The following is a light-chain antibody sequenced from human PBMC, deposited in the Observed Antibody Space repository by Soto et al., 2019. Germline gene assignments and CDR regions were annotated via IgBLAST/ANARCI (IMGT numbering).Light chain of an antibody. J-gene: IGKJ4*01. V-gene: IGKV3-15*01. CDR1: QSVSSN. CDR2: GAS. Sequence: EMVMTQSPATLSMSPGERATLSCRASQSVSSNLAWYQQKPGQAPRLLIYGASTRAGGIPARFSGSGSGTEFTLTISSLQSEDVGVYFCQQYHMWPLTSGGGTKVDI. CDR3: QQYHMWPLT.